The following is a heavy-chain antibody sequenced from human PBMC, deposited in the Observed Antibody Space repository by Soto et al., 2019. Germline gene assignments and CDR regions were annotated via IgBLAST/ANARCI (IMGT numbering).Heavy chain of an antibody. Sequence: QVQLVESGGGVVQPGRSLRLSCAASGFTFSSYGMHWVRQAPGKGLEWVAIISYDGSDEYYADSVKGRFTISRDNSKNTLDMQMNSLRTEDTAVYYCAKDRRSMVRGAADYWGQGTLVTVSS. CDR1: GFTFSSYG. D-gene: IGHD3-10*01. V-gene: IGHV3-30*18. CDR2: ISYDGSDE. CDR3: AKDRRSMVRGAADY. J-gene: IGHJ4*02.